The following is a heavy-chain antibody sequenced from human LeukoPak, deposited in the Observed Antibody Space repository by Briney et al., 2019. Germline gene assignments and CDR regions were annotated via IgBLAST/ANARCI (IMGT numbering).Heavy chain of an antibody. D-gene: IGHD3-16*01. Sequence: GGSLRLSCAAAGFSVSDYWMTWVRQAPGKGLEWVANIKQDGSEKTYVDSVKGRFTISRDNAKNSLYLQMNSLTVEDTAMYYCVRDGGTDWYDPWGQGTLVTVFS. CDR1: GFSVSDYW. CDR2: IKQDGSEK. V-gene: IGHV3-7*01. CDR3: VRDGGTDWYDP. J-gene: IGHJ5*02.